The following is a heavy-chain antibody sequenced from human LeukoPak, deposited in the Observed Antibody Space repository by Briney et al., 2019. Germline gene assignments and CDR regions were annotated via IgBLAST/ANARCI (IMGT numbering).Heavy chain of an antibody. D-gene: IGHD3-22*01. Sequence: GGSLRLSCAASGFTFNTYTMNWVRQAPGKGLEWVSYISGSSGIIDYADSVRGRFTISRDNAKNSLYLQMNSLRAEDTAVYYCASKRFGYDSSGYYKQDDAFDIWGQGTMVTVSS. V-gene: IGHV3-48*01. CDR2: ISGSSGII. J-gene: IGHJ3*02. CDR1: GFTFNTYT. CDR3: ASKRFGYDSSGYYKQDDAFDI.